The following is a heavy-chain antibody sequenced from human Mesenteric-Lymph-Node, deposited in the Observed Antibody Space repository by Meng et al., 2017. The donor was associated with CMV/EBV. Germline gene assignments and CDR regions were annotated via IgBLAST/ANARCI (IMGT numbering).Heavy chain of an antibody. J-gene: IGHJ5*02. CDR3: VRDDKIFIPAASRSWNWFDP. CDR2: IRWDGGII. D-gene: IGHD6-13*01. CDR1: GFTFDDYT. Sequence: GESLKISCAASGFTFDDYTMHWVRQAPGRGLEWVSLIRWDGGIIYYADSVKGRFTISRDNAKNSLYLQMNSLRAEDTALYYCVRDDKIFIPAASRSWNWFDPWGQGTLVTVSS. V-gene: IGHV3-43*01.